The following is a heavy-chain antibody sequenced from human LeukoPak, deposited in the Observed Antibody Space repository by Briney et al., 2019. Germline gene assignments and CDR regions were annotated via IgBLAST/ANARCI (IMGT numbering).Heavy chain of an antibody. CDR3: ARCYYDSSGYSNWFDP. V-gene: IGHV4-39*07. D-gene: IGHD3-22*01. CDR1: GGSISSSTYY. Sequence: SETLSLTCTVSGGSISSSTYYWGWIRQPPGKGLEWIGSITYSGSTYYNPSLKSRVTISVDTSKNQFSLKLISVTAADTAVYYCARCYYDSSGYSNWFDPWGQGTLVTVSS. CDR2: ITYSGST. J-gene: IGHJ5*02.